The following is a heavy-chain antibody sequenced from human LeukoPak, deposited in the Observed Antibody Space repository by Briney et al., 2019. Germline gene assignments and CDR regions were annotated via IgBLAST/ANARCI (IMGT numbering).Heavy chain of an antibody. V-gene: IGHV3-53*01. Sequence: GGSLRLSCTVSGFTVSSNSMSWVRQAPGKGLEWVSFIYSDNTHYSDSVKGRFTISRDNSKNTLYLQVNSLRAEDTAVYYCARRAGAYSHPYDYWGQGTLVTVSS. J-gene: IGHJ4*02. CDR2: IYSDNT. D-gene: IGHD4/OR15-4a*01. CDR3: ARRAGAYSHPYDY. CDR1: GFTVSSNS.